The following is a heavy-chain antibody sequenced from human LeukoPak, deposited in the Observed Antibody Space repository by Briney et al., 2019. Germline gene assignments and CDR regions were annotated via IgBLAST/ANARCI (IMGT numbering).Heavy chain of an antibody. V-gene: IGHV3-23*01. Sequence: GGSLRLSCAASGFTFSNAWMSWVRQAPGKGLEWVSAISNSGDTTYYADSVKGRFTVSRDNSKNTLSLQMNSLRAEDTALYYCARYCGAASCYSGFDYWGQGTLVTVSS. CDR3: ARYCGAASCYSGFDY. CDR2: ISNSGDTT. CDR1: GFTFSNAW. J-gene: IGHJ4*02. D-gene: IGHD2-15*01.